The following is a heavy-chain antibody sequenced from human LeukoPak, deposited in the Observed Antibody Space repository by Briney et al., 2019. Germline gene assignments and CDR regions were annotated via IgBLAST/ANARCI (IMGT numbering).Heavy chain of an antibody. CDR3: ARDSEQRWLQFLGAFDI. J-gene: IGHJ3*02. V-gene: IGHV1-69*01. CDR2: IIPIFGTA. D-gene: IGHD5-24*01. CDR1: GGTFSSYA. Sequence: SVKVSCKASGGTFSSYAISWVRHAPGQGLEWMGEIIPIFGTANYAQKFQGRVTITADESTSTAYMELSSLRSEDTAVYYCARDSEQRWLQFLGAFDIWGQGTIVTVSS.